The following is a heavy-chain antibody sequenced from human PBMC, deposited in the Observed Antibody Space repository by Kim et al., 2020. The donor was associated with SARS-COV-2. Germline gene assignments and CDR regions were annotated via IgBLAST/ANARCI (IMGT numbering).Heavy chain of an antibody. CDR3: ARDRRGYDPYYFDY. CDR2: INAGNGNT. J-gene: IGHJ4*02. D-gene: IGHD5-12*01. CDR1: GYTFTSYA. Sequence: ASVKVSCKASGYTFTSYAMHWVRQAPGQRLEWMGWINAGNGNTKYSQKFQGRVTITRDTSASTAYMELSSLRSEDTAVYYCARDRRGYDPYYFDYWGQGTLVTVSS. V-gene: IGHV1-3*01.